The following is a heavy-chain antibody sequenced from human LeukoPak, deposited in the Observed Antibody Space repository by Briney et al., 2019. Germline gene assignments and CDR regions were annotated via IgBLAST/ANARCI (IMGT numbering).Heavy chain of an antibody. J-gene: IGHJ3*02. Sequence: ASVKVSCKTSGYTFTNYGINWVRQAPGQGLEWMGWISPYNGKTEFAQKFQGRVTMTTDTSTTTVYMELRSLRSDDTAVYYCATYGSGSFYAFDIWGQGTMVTVSS. CDR3: ATYGSGSFYAFDI. CDR1: GYTFTNYG. V-gene: IGHV1-18*01. CDR2: ISPYNGKT. D-gene: IGHD3-10*01.